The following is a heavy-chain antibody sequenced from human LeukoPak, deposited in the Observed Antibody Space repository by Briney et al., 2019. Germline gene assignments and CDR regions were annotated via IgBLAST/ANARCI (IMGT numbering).Heavy chain of an antibody. J-gene: IGHJ4*02. V-gene: IGHV4-39*02. CDR2: IFYTGST. CDR1: GGSIRSSGYY. D-gene: IGHD5-12*01. CDR3: ARPSGYSGYDYGY. Sequence: SETLSLTCTVSGGSIRSSGYYWDWIRQPPGKGLDWVGSIFYTGSTYYNPSLKSRVTISVDTSKNHFSLKVSSVTAADTAVYYCARPSGYSGYDYGYWGQGTLVTVSS.